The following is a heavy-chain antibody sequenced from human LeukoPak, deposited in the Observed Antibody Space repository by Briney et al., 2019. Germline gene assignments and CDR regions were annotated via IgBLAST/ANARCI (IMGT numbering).Heavy chain of an antibody. J-gene: IGHJ6*02. Sequence: ASVKVSCKASGYTFTSYGISWVRQAPGQGLEWMGWISAYNGNTNYAQKLQGRVTMTTDTSTSTAYMELRSLRSDDTAVYYCAAVLLWFGELLYEPYCYGMDVWGQGTTVTISS. CDR3: AAVLLWFGELLYEPYCYGMDV. D-gene: IGHD3-10*01. V-gene: IGHV1-18*01. CDR1: GYTFTSYG. CDR2: ISAYNGNT.